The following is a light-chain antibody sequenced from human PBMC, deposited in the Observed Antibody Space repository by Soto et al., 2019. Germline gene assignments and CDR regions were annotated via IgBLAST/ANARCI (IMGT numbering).Light chain of an antibody. Sequence: QSALTQPPSASGSPGQSVTFSCTGTSSDIGDYNYVSWYQQHPGKAPKLMIYEVTKRPSGVPDRFSGSKSGNTASLTVSGLQADDEADYYCSSYAGNNNYGIGTGSQGHRP. J-gene: IGLJ1*01. V-gene: IGLV2-8*01. CDR1: SSDIGDYNY. CDR2: EVT. CDR3: SSYAGNNNYG.